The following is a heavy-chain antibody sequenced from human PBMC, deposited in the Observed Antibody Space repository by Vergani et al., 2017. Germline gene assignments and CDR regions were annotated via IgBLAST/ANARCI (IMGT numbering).Heavy chain of an antibody. D-gene: IGHD2-15*01. J-gene: IGHJ5*02. CDR3: AREPEYCGGASCFSP. CDR1: GGSISGSFYY. CDR2: IYTSGST. Sequence: QVQLQESGPGLVKPSQTLSLTCTVSGGSISGSFYYWSWIRQPAGKGLEWIGRIYTSGSTTYNPSLKSRVTISVDTSKNQFSLKLNCVTAADTAVYYCAREPEYCGGASCFSPWGQGTLVTVSS. V-gene: IGHV4-61*02.